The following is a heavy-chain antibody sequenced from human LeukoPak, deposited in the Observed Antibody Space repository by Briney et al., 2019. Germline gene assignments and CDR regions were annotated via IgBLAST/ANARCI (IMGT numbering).Heavy chain of an antibody. CDR3: ARVLVRGTNWFDP. CDR2: INRDGSEK. CDR1: GFTLSSYW. Sequence: PGGSLRLSCAASGFTLSSYWMSWVRQAPGKGLEWVANINRDGSEKYYVDSVKGRFTISRDNAKNSLYLQMNSLRAEDTSVYYCARVLVRGTNWFDPWGQGTLVTVSS. D-gene: IGHD3-16*01. V-gene: IGHV3-7*02. J-gene: IGHJ5*02.